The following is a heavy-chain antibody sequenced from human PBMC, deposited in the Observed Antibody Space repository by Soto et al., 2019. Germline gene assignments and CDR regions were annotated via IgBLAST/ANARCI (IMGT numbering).Heavy chain of an antibody. CDR2: MNPNSGNT. V-gene: IGHV1-8*01. D-gene: IGHD6-13*01. J-gene: IGHJ6*02. CDR1: GYTFTSYD. Sequence: QVQLVQSGAEVKKPGASVKVSCKASGYTFTSYDINWVRQATGQGLERMGWMNPNSGNTGYAQKFQGRVTMTSNNSISTAYMELSSLRSDDTAVYYCARRGYSSSWYYYYYYGMDVWGQGTTVNVSS. CDR3: ARRGYSSSWYYYYYYGMDV.